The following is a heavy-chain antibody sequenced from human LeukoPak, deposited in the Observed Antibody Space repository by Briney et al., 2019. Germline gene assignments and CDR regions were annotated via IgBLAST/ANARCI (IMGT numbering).Heavy chain of an antibody. V-gene: IGHV4-4*07. CDR2: IYTTGST. Sequence: SETLSLTCTVSGGSISSYYWSWIRQPAGRGLEWIGRIYTTGSTNYNPSLRTRVTISVDMSKSQLSLKLSSVSAADTAVYFCARSARIPAPGILPRGGAPDFDYYYMDVWGKGTTVTVSS. CDR1: GGSISSYY. CDR3: ARSARIPAPGILPRGGAPDFDYYYMDV. J-gene: IGHJ6*03. D-gene: IGHD6-13*01.